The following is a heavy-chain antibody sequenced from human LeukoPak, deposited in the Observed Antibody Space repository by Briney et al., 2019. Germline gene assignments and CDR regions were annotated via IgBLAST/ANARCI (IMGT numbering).Heavy chain of an antibody. CDR1: GYTFTSYY. CDR2: INPSGGST. J-gene: IGHJ3*02. Sequence: ASVKVSCKASGYTFTSYYMHWVRQAPGQGLEWMGIINPSGGSTSYAQKFQGRVTMTRDTSISTAYMEPSRLRSDDTAVYYCARGSAADIWGQGTMVTVSS. CDR3: ARGSAADI. D-gene: IGHD1-26*01. V-gene: IGHV1-46*01.